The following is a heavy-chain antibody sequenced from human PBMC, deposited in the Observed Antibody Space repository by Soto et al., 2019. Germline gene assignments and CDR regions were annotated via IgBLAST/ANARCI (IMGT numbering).Heavy chain of an antibody. V-gene: IGHV1-18*01. J-gene: IGHJ4*02. CDR2: ISGYNGHP. Sequence: GASVKVSCKTFGYSISSYGISWLRQAPGQGLEWMGWISGYNGHPIEAQKFQGRVTITADKSTSTAYMELSSLRSEDTAVYYCAREASSGGSYAGWGQGTLVTVSS. D-gene: IGHD1-26*01. CDR1: GYSISSYG. CDR3: AREASSGGSYAG.